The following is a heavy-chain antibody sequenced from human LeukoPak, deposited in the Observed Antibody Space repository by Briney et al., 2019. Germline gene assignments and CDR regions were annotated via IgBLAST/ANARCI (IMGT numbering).Heavy chain of an antibody. CDR3: AKDQGTGTTRSDYYGMDV. CDR2: ISSSSSYI. D-gene: IGHD1/OR15-1a*01. J-gene: IGHJ6*02. Sequence: SGGSLRLSCAASGFTFSSYSMNWVRQAPGKGLEWVSSISSSSSYIYYADSVKGRFTISRDNAKNSLYLQMNSLRAEDTAVYYCAKDQGTGTTRSDYYGMDVWGQGTTVIVSS. CDR1: GFTFSSYS. V-gene: IGHV3-21*01.